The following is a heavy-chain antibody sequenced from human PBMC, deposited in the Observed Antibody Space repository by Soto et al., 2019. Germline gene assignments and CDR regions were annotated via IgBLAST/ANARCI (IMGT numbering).Heavy chain of an antibody. CDR2: IWYDGSNK. D-gene: IGHD5-12*01. J-gene: IGHJ4*02. CDR1: EFTFSSYG. Sequence: SLRLSCAASEFTFSSYGMHWVRQAPGKGLEWVAVIWYDGSNKYYADSVKGRFTISRDNSKNTLYLQMNSLRAEDTAVYYCARFKDGYNFYFDYWGQGTLVTVSS. CDR3: ARFKDGYNFYFDY. V-gene: IGHV3-33*08.